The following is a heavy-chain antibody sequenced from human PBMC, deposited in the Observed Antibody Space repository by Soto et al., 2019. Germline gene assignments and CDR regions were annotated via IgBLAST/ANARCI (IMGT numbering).Heavy chain of an antibody. CDR2: ISYDGSNK. CDR1: GFTFSSYA. CDR3: AAGDYYDTRIDY. Sequence: LRLSCAASGFTFSSYAMHWVRQAPGKGLEWVAVISYDGSNKYYADSVKGRFTISRDNSKNTLYLQMNSLRAEDTAVYYCAAGDYYDTRIDYWGQGTLVTVSS. J-gene: IGHJ4*02. D-gene: IGHD3-22*01. V-gene: IGHV3-30-3*01.